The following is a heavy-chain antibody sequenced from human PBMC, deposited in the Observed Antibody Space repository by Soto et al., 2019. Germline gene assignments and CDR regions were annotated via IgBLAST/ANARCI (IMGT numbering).Heavy chain of an antibody. Sequence: SETLSLTCAVSGGSFSGYYWSWIRQPPGKGLEWIGEINHSGSTNYNPSLKSRVTISVDTSKNQFSLKLSSVTAADTAVYYCARGRIVDFWSGYYRHTYYFDFWGQGTFVTVSS. CDR1: GGSFSGYY. CDR2: INHSGST. V-gene: IGHV4-34*01. CDR3: ARGRIVDFWSGYYRHTYYFDF. J-gene: IGHJ4*02. D-gene: IGHD3-3*01.